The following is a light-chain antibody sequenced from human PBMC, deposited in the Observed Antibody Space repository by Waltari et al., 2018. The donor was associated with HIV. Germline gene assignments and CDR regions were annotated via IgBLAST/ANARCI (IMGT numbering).Light chain of an antibody. J-gene: IGKJ4*01. CDR2: GGC. CDR1: QSIHSY. CDR3: RQSYNIPLT. Sequence: DIQMTQSPSSLSASVGDRVTITCRASQSIHSYLNWYQQKPRKAPKLLFYGGCSLQSVVPSRFSGSGSGTHFTLTISNLQPEDFATFCCRQSYNIPLTFGGVTTVGIK. V-gene: IGKV1-39*01.